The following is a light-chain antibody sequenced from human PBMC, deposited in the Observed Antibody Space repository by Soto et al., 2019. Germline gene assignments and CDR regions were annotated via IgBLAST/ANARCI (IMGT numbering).Light chain of an antibody. CDR3: CSYAGSSTYVV. CDR2: EVS. CDR1: SSDVGSYNL. V-gene: IGLV2-23*02. Sequence: QSALTQPASVSGSPGQSITISCTGTSSDVGSYNLVSWYQQHPGKAPKLMIYEVSKRPSGVSNRFSGSKSGNTASLTISGVQAEDEAEYCCCSYAGSSTYVVFGGGTKLTVL. J-gene: IGLJ2*01.